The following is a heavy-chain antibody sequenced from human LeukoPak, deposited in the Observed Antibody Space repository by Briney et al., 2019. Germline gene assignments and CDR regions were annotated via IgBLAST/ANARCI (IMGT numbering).Heavy chain of an antibody. Sequence: SQTLSLTCTVSGGSISSGDYYWSWIRQPPGKGLVWIGYIYYSGSTYYNPSLKSRVTISVDTSKNQFSLKLSSVTAADTAVYYCARGYYYDSMGDAFDIWGQGTMVTVSS. J-gene: IGHJ3*02. V-gene: IGHV4-30-4*01. CDR3: ARGYYYDSMGDAFDI. CDR1: GGSISSGDYY. D-gene: IGHD3-22*01. CDR2: IYYSGST.